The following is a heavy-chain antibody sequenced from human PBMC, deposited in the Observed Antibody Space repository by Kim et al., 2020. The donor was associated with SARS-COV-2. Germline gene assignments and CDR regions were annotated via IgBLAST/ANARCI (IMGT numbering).Heavy chain of an antibody. V-gene: IGHV3-21*01. CDR2: ISSSSSYI. Sequence: GGSLRLSCAASGFTFSSYSMNWVRQAPGKGLEWVSSISSSSSYIYYADSVKGRFTISRDNAKNSLYLQMNSLRAEDTAVYYCARDGTPDTPTPRNYYYYYGMDVWGQGTTVTVSS. J-gene: IGHJ6*02. CDR3: ARDGTPDTPTPRNYYYYYGMDV. CDR1: GFTFSSYS. D-gene: IGHD1-26*01.